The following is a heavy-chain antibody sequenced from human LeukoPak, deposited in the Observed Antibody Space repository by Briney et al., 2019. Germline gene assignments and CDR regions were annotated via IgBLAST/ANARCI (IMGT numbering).Heavy chain of an antibody. J-gene: IGHJ3*02. V-gene: IGHV3-7*01. CDR3: ARDRGIGYCTNGVCDNDAFDI. Sequence: GGSLRLSCAASGFTFSSYWMSWVRQAPGKGLEWVANIKQDGSEKYYVDSVKGRFTISRDNAKNSLYLQMNSLRAEDTAVYYCARDRGIGYCTNGVCDNDAFDIWGQGTMVTVSS. CDR2: IKQDGSEK. D-gene: IGHD2-8*01. CDR1: GFTFSSYW.